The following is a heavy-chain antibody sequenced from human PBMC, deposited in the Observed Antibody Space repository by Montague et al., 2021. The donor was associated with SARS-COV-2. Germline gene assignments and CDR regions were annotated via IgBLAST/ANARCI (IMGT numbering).Heavy chain of an antibody. CDR1: GGSISPYY. CDR2: TSYSGST. V-gene: IGHV4-59*12. D-gene: IGHD3-3*01. CDR3: ARWGEYYDSPYYYYDMDV. Sequence: SETLSLTCTVSGGSISPYYWSWIRQSPGKGLECIGYTSYSGSTDYNPSLKSRVTISIDTSKNQFSLKLSSVTAADTAVYYCARWGEYYDSPYYYYDMDVWGQGTTVTVSS. J-gene: IGHJ6*02.